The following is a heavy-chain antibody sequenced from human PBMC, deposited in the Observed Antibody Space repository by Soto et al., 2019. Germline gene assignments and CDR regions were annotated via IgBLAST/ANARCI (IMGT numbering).Heavy chain of an antibody. V-gene: IGHV3-15*01. CDR2: IKSKTDGVTT. CDR1: GFTFSNAW. Sequence: GGSLRLSCAASGFTFSNAWMSWVRQAPGKGLEWVGRIKSKTDGVTTDYAAPVKGRFTISRDDSKNTLYLQMNSLKTEDTAVYYCTTVRLPHPHYYYGMDVWGQGTTVTVSS. CDR3: TTVRLPHPHYYYGMDV. J-gene: IGHJ6*02.